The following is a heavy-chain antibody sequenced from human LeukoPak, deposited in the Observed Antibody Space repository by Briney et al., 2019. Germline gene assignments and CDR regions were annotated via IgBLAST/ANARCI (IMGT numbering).Heavy chain of an antibody. CDR2: IYSSGTT. V-gene: IGHV4-4*07. D-gene: IGHD3-10*01. CDR1: GGSTINYF. J-gene: IGHJ4*02. Sequence: PSETLSLTCTVSGGSTINYFRSWIRQPAGKGLEWIGHIYSSGTTHYNPSLNNRVTIPLDTSKSQFSLHLNSVTAADTAVYYCARAEGSGSGAYTLDYWGQGILVTVSS. CDR3: ARAEGSGSGAYTLDY.